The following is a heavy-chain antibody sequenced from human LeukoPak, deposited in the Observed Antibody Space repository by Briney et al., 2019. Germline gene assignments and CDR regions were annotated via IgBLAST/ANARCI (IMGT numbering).Heavy chain of an antibody. D-gene: IGHD3-3*01. J-gene: IGHJ4*02. Sequence: ASVKVSCKVTGYTLTELSMHWVRQAPGKGLEWMGGFDPEDGETIYAQKFQGRVTITADESTSTAYMELSSLRSEDTAVYYCARRFGVAENYFDYWGQGTLVTVSS. V-gene: IGHV1-24*01. CDR1: GYTLTELS. CDR2: FDPEDGET. CDR3: ARRFGVAENYFDY.